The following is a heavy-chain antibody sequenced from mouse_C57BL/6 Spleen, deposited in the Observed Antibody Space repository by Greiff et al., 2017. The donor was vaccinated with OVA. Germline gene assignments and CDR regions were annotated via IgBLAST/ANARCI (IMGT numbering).Heavy chain of an antibody. CDR1: GYAFSSSW. CDR3: ARGDYYGSSYFFDY. CDR2: IYPGDGDT. Sequence: QVQLQQSGPELVKPGASVKISCKASGYAFSSSWMNWVKQRPGKGLEWIGRIYPGDGDTNYNGKFKGKATLTADKSSSTAYVQLSSLTSEYSAVYFCARGDYYGSSYFFDYWGQGTTLTVSS. D-gene: IGHD1-1*01. J-gene: IGHJ2*01. V-gene: IGHV1-82*01.